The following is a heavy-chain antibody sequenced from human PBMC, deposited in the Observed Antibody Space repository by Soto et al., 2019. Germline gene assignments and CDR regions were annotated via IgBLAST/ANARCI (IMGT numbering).Heavy chain of an antibody. J-gene: IGHJ4*02. CDR3: ARGRGYGYGIDY. CDR1: GGSFSGYY. CDR2: IQYGAST. V-gene: IGHV4-34*01. D-gene: IGHD5-18*01. Sequence: SETLSLTCAVYGGSFSGYYWSWIRQPPGKGLEWIVYIQYGASTYYNPSLTSRTTISVDTSKNQFSLMLRSVTAADTAVYYCARGRGYGYGIDYWGQGTLVTVSS.